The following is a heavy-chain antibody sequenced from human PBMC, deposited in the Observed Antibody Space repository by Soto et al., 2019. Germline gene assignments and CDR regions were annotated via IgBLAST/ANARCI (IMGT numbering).Heavy chain of an antibody. CDR2: ISSGGSDK. D-gene: IGHD2-2*01. Sequence: GGSLRLSCAASGFTFSDYYMSWIRQAPGKGLEWVSHISSGGSDKYHADSVKGRFTISRDNAKKSLYLQMNSLRAEDTAVYYCSRDLGGYCSSTSCLDAFDIWGQGTMVTVSS. V-gene: IGHV3-11*01. CDR3: SRDLGGYCSSTSCLDAFDI. CDR1: GFTFSDYY. J-gene: IGHJ3*02.